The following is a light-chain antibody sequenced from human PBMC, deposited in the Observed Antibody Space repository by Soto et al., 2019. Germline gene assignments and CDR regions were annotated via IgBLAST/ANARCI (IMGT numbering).Light chain of an antibody. J-gene: IGKJ4*01. CDR1: QSISSY. CDR3: QQSYSTPIT. Sequence: DIQMTQSPSSLSASVGDRVTITCRASQSISSYLNWYQQKPGKAPKLLIYAASSLQSGVPSRFSGSGSGTDFTLTISRLQPDDFATYSWQQSYSTPITYGGGTKVEIK. V-gene: IGKV1-39*01. CDR2: AAS.